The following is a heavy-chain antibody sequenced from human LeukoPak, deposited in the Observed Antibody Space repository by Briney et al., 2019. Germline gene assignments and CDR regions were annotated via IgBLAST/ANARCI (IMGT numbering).Heavy chain of an antibody. CDR2: IYYSGTT. CDR1: GGSISPYY. J-gene: IGHJ4*02. CDR3: AREEHGGYDGY. Sequence: SETLSLTCTVSGGSISPYYWSWIRQPPGKGLDWIGYIYYSGTTNYNPSLKSRVTMSVDTSKNQFSLKLSSVTAADTAVYYCAREEHGGYDGYWGQGTLVTVSS. D-gene: IGHD5-12*01. V-gene: IGHV4-59*12.